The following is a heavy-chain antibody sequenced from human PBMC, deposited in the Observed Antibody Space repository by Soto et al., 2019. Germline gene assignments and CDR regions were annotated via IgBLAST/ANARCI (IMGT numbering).Heavy chain of an antibody. Sequence: QVQLQESGPGLVKPSETLSLTCIVSGGSISSYYWSWIRQPPGMGLEWIGYIYYSGSTNYNPSLKSRVTISVDTSNSQFSLKLSSVTAADTAVYYCARFSSSGYYFAFDKWGQGTLVIVSS. CDR3: ARFSSSGYYFAFDK. V-gene: IGHV4-59*08. D-gene: IGHD3-22*01. CDR1: GGSISSYY. J-gene: IGHJ4*02. CDR2: IYYSGST.